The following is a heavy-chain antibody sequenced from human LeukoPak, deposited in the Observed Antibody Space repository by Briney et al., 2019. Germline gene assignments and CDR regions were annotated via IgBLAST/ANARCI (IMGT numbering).Heavy chain of an antibody. CDR2: ISGSGGST. V-gene: IGHV3-23*01. J-gene: IGHJ4*02. CDR1: GFTFSSYA. D-gene: IGHD1-1*01. CDR3: ARDRAQLERLDY. Sequence: PGGSLRLSCAASGFTFSSYAMSWVRQAPGKGLEWVSAISGSGGSTYYADSVKGRFTISRDNSKNALYLQMNSLRAEDTAVYYCARDRAQLERLDYWGQGTLVTVSS.